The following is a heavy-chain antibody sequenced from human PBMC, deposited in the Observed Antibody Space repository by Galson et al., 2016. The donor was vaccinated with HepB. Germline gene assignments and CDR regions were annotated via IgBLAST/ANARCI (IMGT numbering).Heavy chain of an antibody. Sequence: SLRLSCAVSGFTFNNAWMSWVRQAPGKGLEWVGRIKSKTDGGTTDYAAPVKGRFTISRDNAKNSLYLQMNSLRDDDTAVYYCARASVAGTWWFDSWGQGTLVTVSS. CDR2: IKSKTDGGTT. D-gene: IGHD6-19*01. J-gene: IGHJ5*01. V-gene: IGHV3-15*01. CDR1: GFTFNNAW. CDR3: ARASVAGTWWFDS.